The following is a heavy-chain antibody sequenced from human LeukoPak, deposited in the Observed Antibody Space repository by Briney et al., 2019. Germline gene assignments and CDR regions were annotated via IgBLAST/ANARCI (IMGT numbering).Heavy chain of an antibody. J-gene: IGHJ4*02. CDR1: GFTFTSYT. CDR3: ARDNWGPDY. D-gene: IGHD7-27*01. CDR2: ISGSGNFI. Sequence: GGSLRLSCAASGFTFTSYTMNWVRQAPGKGLEWISHISGSGNFIYYADSVEGRFSISRDNAKNSLYLQMNSLRVKDTAVYYCARDNWGPDYWGQGILVTVSS. V-gene: IGHV3-48*01.